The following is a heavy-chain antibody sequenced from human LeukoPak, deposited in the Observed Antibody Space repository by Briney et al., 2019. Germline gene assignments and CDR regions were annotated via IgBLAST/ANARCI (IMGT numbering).Heavy chain of an antibody. CDR3: ARRQLWFDY. CDR2: IKQDGSQK. J-gene: IGHJ4*02. D-gene: IGHD5-18*01. V-gene: IGHV3-7*01. CDR1: GFTFSDYW. Sequence: GGSLRLSCAASGFTFSDYWMSWVRQAPGKGLEWVANIKQDGSQKYYVDSVKGRFTISRDNAKNSLYLQMNSLRAEDTAVYYCARRQLWFDYWGQGTLVTVSS.